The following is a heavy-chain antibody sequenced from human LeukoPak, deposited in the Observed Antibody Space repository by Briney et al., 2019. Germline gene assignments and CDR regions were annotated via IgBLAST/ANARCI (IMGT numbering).Heavy chain of an antibody. J-gene: IGHJ3*02. D-gene: IGHD2-2*01. V-gene: IGHV3-30*02. CDR2: IRYDGSNK. CDR3: AKELGYQLLYAFDI. Sequence: GGSLRLSCAASGFTFSSYGMNWVRQAPGKGLEWVAFIRYDGSNKYYADSVKGRFTFSRDNSKNTLYLQMNSLRAEDTAVYYCAKELGYQLLYAFDIWGQGTMVTVSS. CDR1: GFTFSSYG.